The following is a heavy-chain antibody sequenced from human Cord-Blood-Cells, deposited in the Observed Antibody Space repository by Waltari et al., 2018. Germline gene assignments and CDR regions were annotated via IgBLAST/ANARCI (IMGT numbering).Heavy chain of an antibody. J-gene: IGHJ4*02. D-gene: IGHD3-22*01. CDR3: ARDSDDSSGYYYDY. CDR2: IYYSGST. V-gene: IGHV4-31*03. Sequence: QVQLQESGPGLVKPSQTLSLTCTVSGGSISSGGYSWSWLRQHPGKGLEWIGYIYYSGSTYYNPSLKSRVTISVDTSKNQFSLKLSSVTAADTAVYYCARDSDDSSGYYYDYWGQGTLVTVSS. CDR1: GGSISSGGYS.